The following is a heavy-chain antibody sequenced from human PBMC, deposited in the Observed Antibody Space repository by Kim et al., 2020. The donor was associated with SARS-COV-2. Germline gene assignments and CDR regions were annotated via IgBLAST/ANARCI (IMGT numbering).Heavy chain of an antibody. CDR1: GGSFSGYY. D-gene: IGHD6-19*01. J-gene: IGHJ6*02. Sequence: SETLSLTCAVYGGSFSGYYWSWIRQPPGKGLEWIGEINHSGSTNYNPSLKSRVTISVDTSKNQFSLKLSSVTAADTAVYYCARPAYSSGYSKFENYYGMDVWGQGTTVTVSS. CDR2: INHSGST. CDR3: ARPAYSSGYSKFENYYGMDV. V-gene: IGHV4-34*01.